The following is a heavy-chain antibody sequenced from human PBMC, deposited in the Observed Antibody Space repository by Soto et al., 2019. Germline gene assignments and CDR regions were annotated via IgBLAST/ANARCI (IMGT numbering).Heavy chain of an antibody. CDR3: ARKGELKESDN. D-gene: IGHD1-26*01. CDR1: GYTFTSYG. Sequence: ASGMVSCKASGYTFTSYGISWVRQAPGQGLEWMGWISAYNGNTNYAQKLQGRVTMTTDTSTSTAYMELRSLRSDDAAVYYCARKGELKESDNWGQGTLVTVSS. V-gene: IGHV1-18*01. J-gene: IGHJ4*02. CDR2: ISAYNGNT.